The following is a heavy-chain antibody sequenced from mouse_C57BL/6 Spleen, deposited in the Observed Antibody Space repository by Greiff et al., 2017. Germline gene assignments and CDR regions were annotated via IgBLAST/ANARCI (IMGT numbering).Heavy chain of an antibody. CDR1: GFNIKDDY. Sequence: EVQLQQSGAELVRPGASVKLSCTASGFNIKDDYMHWVKQRPEQGLEWIGWIDPENGDTEYASKFQGKATITADTSSNTAYLQLSSLTSEDTAVYYCTTRDYDAPFAYWGQGTLVTVSA. CDR2: IDPENGDT. D-gene: IGHD2-4*01. CDR3: TTRDYDAPFAY. J-gene: IGHJ3*01. V-gene: IGHV14-4*01.